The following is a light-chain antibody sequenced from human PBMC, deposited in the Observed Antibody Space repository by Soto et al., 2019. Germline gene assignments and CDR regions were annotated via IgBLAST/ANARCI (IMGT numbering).Light chain of an antibody. J-gene: IGLJ2*01. Sequence: QSVLTQPASVSGSPGQSITISCTGTSSDVGGYNYVSWYQQHPGKAPKLMIYDVSYRPSGVSNRFSDSKSGNTASLTISGLQAEDEADYSCRSYTSSSTVVFGGGTQLTVL. CDR1: SSDVGGYNY. V-gene: IGLV2-14*01. CDR2: DVS. CDR3: RSYTSSSTVV.